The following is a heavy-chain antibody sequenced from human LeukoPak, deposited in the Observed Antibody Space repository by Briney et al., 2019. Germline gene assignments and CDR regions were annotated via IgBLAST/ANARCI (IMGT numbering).Heavy chain of an antibody. Sequence: GSLRLSCAASGFTFSNAWMSWVRQSPGKGLEWVGRIRSKIDGGTTDYAAPVKGRFTISRDDSKNTLYLQMNSLKTEDTAVYYCARDYYGPGSYEDYWGQGTLVTASS. V-gene: IGHV3-15*01. CDR2: IRSKIDGGTT. CDR1: GFTFSNAW. J-gene: IGHJ4*02. D-gene: IGHD3-10*01. CDR3: ARDYYGPGSYEDY.